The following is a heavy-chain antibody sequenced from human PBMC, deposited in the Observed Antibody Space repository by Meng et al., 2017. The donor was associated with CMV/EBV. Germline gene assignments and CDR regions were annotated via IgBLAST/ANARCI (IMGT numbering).Heavy chain of an antibody. D-gene: IGHD3-16*01. CDR3: PTRDGQFPGWGRYYYYGMDV. CDR2: INHSGST. Sequence: SQTLSLTCAVYGGSFSGYYWSWIRQPPGKGLEWIGEINHSGSTNYNPSLKSRVTISVDTSKNQFSLKLSSVAAADTAVYYCPTRDGQFPGWGRYYYYGMDVWGQGTTVTVSS. CDR1: GGSFSGYY. V-gene: IGHV4-34*01. J-gene: IGHJ6*02.